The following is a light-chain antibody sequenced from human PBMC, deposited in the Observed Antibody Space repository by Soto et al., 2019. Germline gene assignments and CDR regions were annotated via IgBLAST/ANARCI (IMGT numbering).Light chain of an antibody. CDR3: SSYTRASTDG. CDR2: EVT. J-gene: IGLJ1*01. CDR1: SSDIGGYNV. V-gene: IGLV2-14*01. Sequence: QSVVTQPASVSGSPGPPITISCTGTSSDIGGYNVVSWNPQHTRKAPKLIISEVTNRPSGISVRFSASKSGNTASLTIFGLQAEDEDDYNFSSYTRASTDGFGTGTNATVL.